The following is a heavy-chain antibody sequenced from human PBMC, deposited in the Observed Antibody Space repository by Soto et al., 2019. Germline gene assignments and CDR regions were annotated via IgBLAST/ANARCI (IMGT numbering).Heavy chain of an antibody. Sequence: LRLSCSASAFTFSSYHMHCVRGATGKCLEWVSAIGTAGDTYYPGSVKGRFTISRENAKNSLYLQMNSLRAGDTAVYYCARGLRRDGFDYWGQGTLVTVSS. CDR1: AFTFSSYH. CDR3: ARGLRRDGFDY. J-gene: IGHJ4*02. CDR2: IGTAGDT. V-gene: IGHV3-13*01.